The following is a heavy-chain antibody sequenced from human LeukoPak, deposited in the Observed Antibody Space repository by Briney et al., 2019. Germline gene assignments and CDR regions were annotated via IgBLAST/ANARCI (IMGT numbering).Heavy chain of an antibody. CDR1: GFTVSNNY. J-gene: IGHJ4*02. V-gene: IGHV3-66*01. CDR3: ARGGSVPATRSFDY. CDR2: IYSGGST. D-gene: IGHD6-19*01. Sequence: PGGSLRLSCAASGFTVSNNYMRWVRQAPGKGLEWVSVIYSGGSTYYADSVKGRFTISRDNSKNTVYLQMNSLRVEDTAVYYCARGGSVPATRSFDYWGQGTLVTVSS.